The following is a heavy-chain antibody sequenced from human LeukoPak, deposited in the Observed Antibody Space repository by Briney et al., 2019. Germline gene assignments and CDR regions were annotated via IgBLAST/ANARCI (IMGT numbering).Heavy chain of an antibody. CDR3: ATPYYYDSSGYRSYYFDY. Sequence: PSETLSLTCTVSGGSISSSSYYWGWIRQPPGKGLEWIGTIYYSGSTYYNPSLKSRVTISVDTSKNQFSLKLSSVTAADTAVYYCATPYYYDSSGYRSYYFDYWGQGTLVTVSS. V-gene: IGHV4-39*07. D-gene: IGHD3-22*01. CDR2: IYYSGST. J-gene: IGHJ4*02. CDR1: GGSISSSSYY.